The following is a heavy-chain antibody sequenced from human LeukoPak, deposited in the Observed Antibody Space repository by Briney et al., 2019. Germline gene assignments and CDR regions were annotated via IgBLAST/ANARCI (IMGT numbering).Heavy chain of an antibody. J-gene: IGHJ6*04. CDR3: ARGGGWHYYYYSMDV. CDR2: INHSGST. Sequence: PSETLSLTCAVYGGSFSGYYWSWIRQPPGKGLEWIGEINHSGSTNYNPSLKSRVTISVDTSKNQFSLKLSSVTAADTAVYYCARGGGWHYYYYSMDVWGKGTTVTVSS. V-gene: IGHV4-34*01. CDR1: GGSFSGYY. D-gene: IGHD6-19*01.